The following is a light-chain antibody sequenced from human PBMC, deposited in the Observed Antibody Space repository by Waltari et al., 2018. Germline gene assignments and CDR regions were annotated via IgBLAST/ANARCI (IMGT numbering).Light chain of an antibody. V-gene: IGKV4-1*01. Sequence: DIVMNQSPDSLAVSLVARATINCKSSQSVLYSSNNKNYLAWYQQKPGQPPKLLIYWASTRESGVPDRFSGSGSGTDFTLTISSLQAEDVAVYYCQQYYTTRTFGQGTKVEIK. CDR2: WAS. CDR3: QQYYTTRT. CDR1: QSVLYSSNNKNY. J-gene: IGKJ1*01.